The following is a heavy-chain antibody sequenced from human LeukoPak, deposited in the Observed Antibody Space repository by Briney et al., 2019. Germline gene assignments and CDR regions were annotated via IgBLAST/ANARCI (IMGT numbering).Heavy chain of an antibody. Sequence: GGSLRLSCAASGFTFSSYAMSWVRQAPGKGLEWVSAISGSGGSTYYADSVKGRFTISRDNSKNTLYLQMNSLRAEDTAVYYCARGPDYDSSGYSYGYYYYYYMDVWGKGTTVTVSS. V-gene: IGHV3-23*01. D-gene: IGHD3-22*01. CDR1: GFTFSSYA. CDR3: ARGPDYDSSGYSYGYYYYYYMDV. CDR2: ISGSGGST. J-gene: IGHJ6*03.